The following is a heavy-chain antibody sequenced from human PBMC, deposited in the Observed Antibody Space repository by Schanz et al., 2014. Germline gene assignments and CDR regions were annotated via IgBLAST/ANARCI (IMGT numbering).Heavy chain of an antibody. V-gene: IGHV1-8*02. CDR1: GGTFSSYA. Sequence: QVQLVQSGAEVKKPGSSVKVSCKASGGTFSSYAFSWVRQATGQGLEWMGWMNPNSGKTGFAERFQGRLTMTRNTSISTAYMELNILMSEDTAVYYCATSLIAVANAFDLWGQGTLVTVSS. D-gene: IGHD6-19*01. J-gene: IGHJ3*01. CDR3: ATSLIAVANAFDL. CDR2: MNPNSGKT.